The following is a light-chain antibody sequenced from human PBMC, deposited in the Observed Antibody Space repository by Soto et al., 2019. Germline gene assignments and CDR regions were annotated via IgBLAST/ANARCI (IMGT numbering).Light chain of an antibody. CDR2: GAS. CDR3: QQYSRLWS. Sequence: DIQMTPSPSSLSASVGDRVTITCRASESISTWLAWYQQKPGKAPKLLIYGASSLESGVPPRFSGDGPGTEFTLTISSLQRDDFGIYYCQQYSRLWSFGQGTKVDI. J-gene: IGKJ1*01. V-gene: IGKV1-5*03. CDR1: ESISTW.